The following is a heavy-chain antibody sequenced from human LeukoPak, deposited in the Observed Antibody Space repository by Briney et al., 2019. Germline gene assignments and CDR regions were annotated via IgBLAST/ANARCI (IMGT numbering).Heavy chain of an antibody. Sequence: SETLSLTCIVSGGSISSSSYYWGWIRHPPGKGLEWVGNFYYSGNTYYNPSLNRRITISDDTYKKHVLLQITSVTAADTAVYYCAIGGYHYDTSGYLLDSWGQGTLVTISS. V-gene: IGHV4-39*02. CDR3: AIGGYHYDTSGYLLDS. J-gene: IGHJ4*02. CDR2: FYYSGNT. CDR1: GGSISSSSYY. D-gene: IGHD3-22*01.